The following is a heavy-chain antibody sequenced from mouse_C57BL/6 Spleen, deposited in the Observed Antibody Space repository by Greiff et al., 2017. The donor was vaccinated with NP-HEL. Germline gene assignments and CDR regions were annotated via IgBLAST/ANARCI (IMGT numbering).Heavy chain of an antibody. CDR2: IHPNSGST. J-gene: IGHJ3*01. CDR1: GYTFTSYW. D-gene: IGHD2-3*01. Sequence: VQLQQPGAELVKPGASVKLSCKASGYTFTSYWMHWVKQRPGQGLEWIGMIHPNSGSTNYNEKFKSKATLTVDKSSSTAYMQLSSLTSEDSAVYYCARGYDGYFPWFAYWGQGTLVTVSA. CDR3: ARGYDGYFPWFAY. V-gene: IGHV1-64*01.